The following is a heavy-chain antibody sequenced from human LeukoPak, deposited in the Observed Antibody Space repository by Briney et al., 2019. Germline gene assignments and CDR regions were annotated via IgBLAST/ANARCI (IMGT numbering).Heavy chain of an antibody. V-gene: IGHV3-7*01. Sequence: GGSLRLSCSASGFTSSDYWMHWVRQAPGKGLEWVANIKQDGSEKNYVASVKGRFTISRDNAKNSLYLQMNSLRAEDTALYYCARGRWAPFDCWGQGTLVTVSS. CDR1: GFTSSDYW. J-gene: IGHJ4*02. CDR2: IKQDGSEK. CDR3: ARGRWAPFDC. D-gene: IGHD6-13*01.